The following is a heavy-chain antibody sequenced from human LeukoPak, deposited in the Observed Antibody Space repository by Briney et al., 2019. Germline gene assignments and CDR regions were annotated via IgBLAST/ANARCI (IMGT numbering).Heavy chain of an antibody. Sequence: GGYLRLYCAASGFTCSSYAMSWLRQAPGKGLEWVSSISDSGGTTYYADSGKGRFSISRDNSKNTLYLQMSSLRADDTAVYYCAKTAVTGKVAGSDCWGQGTLVTVSS. CDR3: AKTAVTGKVAGSDC. V-gene: IGHV3-23*01. J-gene: IGHJ4*02. CDR2: ISDSGGTT. CDR1: GFTCSSYA. D-gene: IGHD6-19*01.